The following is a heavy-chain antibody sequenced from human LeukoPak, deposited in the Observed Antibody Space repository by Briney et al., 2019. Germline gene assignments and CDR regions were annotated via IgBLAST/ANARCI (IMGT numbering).Heavy chain of an antibody. CDR1: GGSFSGYY. D-gene: IGHD5-24*01. CDR3: ARGRDPY. J-gene: IGHJ4*02. Sequence: SETLSLTCAVYGGSFSGYYWTWIGQRPGRGLEWIGEINHSGSTNYNPSLKSRVTISVDTSKSQFSLKLNSVTAAGTAMYYCARGRDPYWGQGTLVTVSS. CDR2: INHSGST. V-gene: IGHV4-34*01.